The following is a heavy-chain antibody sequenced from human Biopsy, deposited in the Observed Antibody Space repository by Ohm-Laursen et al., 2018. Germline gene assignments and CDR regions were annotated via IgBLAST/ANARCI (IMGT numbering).Heavy chain of an antibody. CDR3: ARVEAGTYDALDI. Sequence: SETLSLTCSVSGCAMTGYERSWIRLAPGKGLGWIGYIYYSGGTKYNPSLASRVTFSVDMSKSQFSLKLYSVTAADTAVYYCARVEAGTYDALDIWGQGTLVAVSA. D-gene: IGHD1-26*01. CDR2: IYYSGGT. CDR1: GCAMTGYE. V-gene: IGHV4-59*01. J-gene: IGHJ3*02.